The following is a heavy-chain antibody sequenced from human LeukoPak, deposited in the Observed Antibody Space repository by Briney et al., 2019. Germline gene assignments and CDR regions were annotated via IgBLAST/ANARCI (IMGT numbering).Heavy chain of an antibody. CDR2: INHSGST. J-gene: IGHJ2*01. CDR1: GGSFSGYY. Sequence: PSETLSLTCAVYGGSFSGYYRSWIRQPPGKGLEWIGEINHSGSTNYNPSLKSRVTISVDTSKNQFSLKLSSVTAADTALYYCAKGRAPYWYFDLWGRGTLVTVSS. V-gene: IGHV4-34*01. CDR3: AKGRAPYWYFDL.